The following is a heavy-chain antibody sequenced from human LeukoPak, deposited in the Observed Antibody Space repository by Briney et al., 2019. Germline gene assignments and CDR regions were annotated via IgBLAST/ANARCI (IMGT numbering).Heavy chain of an antibody. Sequence: GGSLRLSCAASGFTFSSYAMHWVRQAPGKGLEWVAVISYDGSNKYYADSVKGRFTISRDNAKNSMFLQMNSLRAEDTAVYYCARGTLSWLNWFDSWGQGTLVTVSS. CDR3: ARGTLSWLNWFDS. J-gene: IGHJ5*01. CDR1: GFTFSSYA. V-gene: IGHV3-30-3*01. D-gene: IGHD6-13*01. CDR2: ISYDGSNK.